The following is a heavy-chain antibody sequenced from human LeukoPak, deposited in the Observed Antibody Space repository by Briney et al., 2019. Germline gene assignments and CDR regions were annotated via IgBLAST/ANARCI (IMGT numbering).Heavy chain of an antibody. J-gene: IGHJ3*02. CDR2: IYYSGST. V-gene: IGHV4-59*01. D-gene: IGHD1-26*01. Sequence: SETLSLTCTVSGGSISSYYWSWIRQPPGKGLEWIGYIYYSGSTSYNPSLKSRVTISVDTSKKQFSLKLSSVTAADTAFYYCARYIVSYPHDAFDIWGQGTMVTVSS. CDR3: ARYIVSYPHDAFDI. CDR1: GGSISSYY.